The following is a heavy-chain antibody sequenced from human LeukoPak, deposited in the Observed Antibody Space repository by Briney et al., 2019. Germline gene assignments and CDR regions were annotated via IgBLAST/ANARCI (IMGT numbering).Heavy chain of an antibody. V-gene: IGHV4-34*01. CDR1: GGSFSGYY. D-gene: IGHD6-13*01. Sequence: ASETLSLTCAVYGGSFSGYYWSWIRQPPGKGLEWIGEINHSGSTNYNTSLKSRVNISVDTSKNQFSLKLSSVTAADTAVYYCARGRVTIAAAGTWSGGYFDYWGQGTLVTVSS. CDR3: ARGRVTIAAAGTWSGGYFDY. J-gene: IGHJ4*02. CDR2: INHSGST.